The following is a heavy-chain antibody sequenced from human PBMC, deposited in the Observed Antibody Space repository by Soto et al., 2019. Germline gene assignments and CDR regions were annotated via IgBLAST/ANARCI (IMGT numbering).Heavy chain of an antibody. J-gene: IGHJ4*02. Sequence: GGSLRLSCAASGFTVSSNYMSWVRQAPGKGLEWVSVIYSGGSTYYADSVKGRFTISRHNSKNTLYLQMNSLRAEDTAVYYCARATEQLDTYYIDYWGQGTLVTVSS. D-gene: IGHD6-6*01. V-gene: IGHV3-53*04. CDR3: ARATEQLDTYYIDY. CDR2: IYSGGST. CDR1: GFTVSSNY.